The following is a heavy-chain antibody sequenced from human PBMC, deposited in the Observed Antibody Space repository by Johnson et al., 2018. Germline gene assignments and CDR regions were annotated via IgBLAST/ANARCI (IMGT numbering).Heavy chain of an antibody. CDR3: ARDRNYYYYGMDV. J-gene: IGHJ6*02. V-gene: IGHV3-33*08. Sequence: VVQPGRSLRLSCAASGFTFSSYGMHWVRQAPGKGLEWVAVIWYDGSNKYYADSVKGRFTISRDNSKNTLYLQMNSLRAEDTAVYYCARDRNYYYYGMDVWGQGTTVTVSS. CDR1: GFTFSSYG. CDR2: IWYDGSNK.